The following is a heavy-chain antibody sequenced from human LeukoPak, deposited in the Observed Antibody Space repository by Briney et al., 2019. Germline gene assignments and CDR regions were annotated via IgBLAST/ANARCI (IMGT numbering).Heavy chain of an antibody. D-gene: IGHD1-26*01. CDR1: GYSISSGYH. Sequence: SETLSLTCVVSGYSISSGYHWGWIRQPPGEGLEWIGSVYRSGSTYYNPSLKSRVTISVDTSKNQLSLKLSSLTAADTAVYYCARHEYSGSYYGLSWFDPWGQGTLVTVSS. CDR2: VYRSGST. CDR3: ARHEYSGSYYGLSWFDP. J-gene: IGHJ5*02. V-gene: IGHV4-38-2*01.